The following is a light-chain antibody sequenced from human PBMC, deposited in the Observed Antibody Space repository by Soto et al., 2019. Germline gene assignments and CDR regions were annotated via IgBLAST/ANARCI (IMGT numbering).Light chain of an antibody. CDR1: QSISTS. J-gene: IGKJ2*01. CDR3: QQYNSDYT. V-gene: IGKV1-5*01. Sequence: DIQMTQSPSTLSASVGDSVTITCRASQSISTSLAWYQQKPGKAPKFLIYDASSLESGVPSRISGSGSGTEFTLTISSLQPDELASYYCQQYNSDYTFGQGTKVDIK. CDR2: DAS.